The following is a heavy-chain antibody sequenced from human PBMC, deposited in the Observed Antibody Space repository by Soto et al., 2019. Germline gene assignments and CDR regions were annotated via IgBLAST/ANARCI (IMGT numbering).Heavy chain of an antibody. J-gene: IGHJ4*01. CDR1: GDSVSSNIAG. V-gene: IGHV6-1*01. CDR3: ARGEQYSGRIFDY. D-gene: IGHD1-26*01. CDR2: TYYRSKWYY. Sequence: ASETLSLTCAITGDSVSSNIAGWSWVRQSPSRGLEWLGRTYYRSKWYYEYAVSVRGRITINPDTSKNQYSLQLNSVTPEDTAVYFCARGEQYSGRIFDYWGQGTLVTVSS.